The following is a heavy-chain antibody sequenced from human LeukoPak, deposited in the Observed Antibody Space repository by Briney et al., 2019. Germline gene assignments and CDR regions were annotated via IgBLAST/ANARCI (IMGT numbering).Heavy chain of an antibody. CDR2: INHSGST. V-gene: IGHV4-34*01. CDR1: GGSFSGYY. CDR3: ARGDDLLPLDY. J-gene: IGHJ4*02. Sequence: SETLSLTCAVYGGSFSGYYWSWIRQPPGKGLEWIGEINHSGSTNYNPSLKSRVTISVDTSKNQFSLKLSSVTAADTAVYYCARGDDLLPLDYWGQGTLVTVSS.